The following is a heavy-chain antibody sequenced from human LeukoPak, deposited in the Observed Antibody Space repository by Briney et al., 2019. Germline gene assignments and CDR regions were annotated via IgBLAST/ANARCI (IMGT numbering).Heavy chain of an antibody. CDR2: IKQDGSEK. V-gene: IGHV3-7*03. D-gene: IGHD1-1*01. J-gene: IGHJ4*02. Sequence: GGSLRLSCAASGFAFSSYWMSWVRQAPGKVLEWVANIKQDGSEKYYVDSVKGRFTISRDNSKNTLYLQMHSLRDEDTAFYYCAKEAHYPRLEKYFITLDSWGLGTLVTVSS. CDR3: AKEAHYPRLEKYFITLDS. CDR1: GFAFSSYW.